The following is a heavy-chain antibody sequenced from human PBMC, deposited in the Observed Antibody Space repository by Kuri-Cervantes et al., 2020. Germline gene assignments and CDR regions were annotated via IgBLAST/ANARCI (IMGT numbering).Heavy chain of an antibody. V-gene: IGHV3-11*04. CDR3: ARYCSSSSCWDAFDI. J-gene: IGHJ3*02. Sequence: GGSLRLFCAASGFTFSDYYMSWIRQAPGKGLEWVSYISSSGSTIYYADSVKGRFTISRDNAKNSLYLQMNSLRAEDTAVYYCARYCSSSSCWDAFDIWGQGTMVTVSS. D-gene: IGHD2-15*01. CDR2: ISSSGSTI. CDR1: GFTFSDYY.